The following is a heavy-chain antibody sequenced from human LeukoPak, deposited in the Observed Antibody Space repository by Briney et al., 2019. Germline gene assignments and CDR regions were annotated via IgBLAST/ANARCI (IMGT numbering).Heavy chain of an antibody. J-gene: IGHJ4*02. CDR2: IKSKTDSGTT. CDR3: TAVPHDSAV. V-gene: IGHV3-15*01. Sequence: GGSLRLSCAASKFAFNNAWMGWFRQAPGKGLEWVGHIKSKTDSGTTDYAAPVQGRFTISRDDSKDRLYLQMNSLKTEDTAVYYCTAVPHDSAVWGQGTLVTVSS. D-gene: IGHD3-22*01. CDR1: KFAFNNAW.